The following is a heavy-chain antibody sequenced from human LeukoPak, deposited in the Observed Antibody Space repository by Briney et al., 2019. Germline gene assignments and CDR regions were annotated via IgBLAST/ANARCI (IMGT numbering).Heavy chain of an antibody. CDR1: GGSISGYY. J-gene: IGHJ5*02. CDR3: ARRWTTGTTGSGGWFDP. CDR2: IFYSGSI. D-gene: IGHD1-1*01. Sequence: SETLSLTCTVSGGSISGYYWSWIRQPPGKGLEWIGYIFYSGSINYNPSLKSRVTISVDTSKNQFSLKLTSVTAADTAAYYCARRWTTGTTGSGGWFDPWGQGMLVTVSS. V-gene: IGHV4-59*08.